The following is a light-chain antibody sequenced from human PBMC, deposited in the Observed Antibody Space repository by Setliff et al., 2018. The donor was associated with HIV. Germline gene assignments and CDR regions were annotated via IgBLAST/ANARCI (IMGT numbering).Light chain of an antibody. Sequence: QSVLTQPRSVSGSPGQSVTMSCTGTSSDVGGFNYVSWYQQYPGKAPRVIIYDVNKRPSGVPDRFSGSKSGNTASLTISGLQAEDEADYYYCSYSGRFTWVFGTGTKVTVL. CDR3: CSYSGRFTWV. V-gene: IGLV2-11*01. J-gene: IGLJ1*01. CDR1: SSDVGGFNY. CDR2: DVN.